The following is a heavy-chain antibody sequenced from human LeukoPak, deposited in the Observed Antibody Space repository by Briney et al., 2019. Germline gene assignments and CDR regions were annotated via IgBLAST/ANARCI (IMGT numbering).Heavy chain of an antibody. Sequence: SETLSLTCTVSGGSISSYYWSWIRQPPGKGLEWIAYISDIGSINYNPSLKSRVTILLDTSKNQFSLKLSSVTAADTAVYYCAGHHPRNAVDFWGQGTLVTVSS. V-gene: IGHV4-59*08. CDR1: GGSISSYY. CDR2: ISDIGSI. D-gene: IGHD2-8*01. J-gene: IGHJ4*02. CDR3: AGHHPRNAVDF.